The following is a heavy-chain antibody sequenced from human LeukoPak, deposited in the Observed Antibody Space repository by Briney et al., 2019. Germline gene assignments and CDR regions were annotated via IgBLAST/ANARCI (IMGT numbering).Heavy chain of an antibody. D-gene: IGHD3-16*01. V-gene: IGHV1-8*02. J-gene: IGHJ3*02. CDR3: ASSRGGPHAFDI. CDR2: MNPNSGNT. CDR1: GYTFTSYY. Sequence: ASVKVSCKASGYTFTSYYMHWVRQAPGQGLEWMGWMNPNSGNTGYAQKFQGRVTMTRNTSISTAYMELSSLRSEDTAVYYCASSRGGPHAFDIWGQGTMVTVSS.